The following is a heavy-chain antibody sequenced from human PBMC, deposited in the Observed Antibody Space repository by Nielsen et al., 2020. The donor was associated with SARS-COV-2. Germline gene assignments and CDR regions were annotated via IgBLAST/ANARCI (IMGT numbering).Heavy chain of an antibody. J-gene: IGHJ4*02. CDR3: ARAMITFGGVIGKLDY. CDR1: GGSISSYY. CDR2: IFYSGST. V-gene: IGHV4-59*08. Sequence: SETLSLTCTVSGGSISSYYWSWIRQPPGKGLEWIGYIFYSGSTNYNPSLKSRVTISVDTSKNQFSLKLSSVTAADTAVYYCARAMITFGGVIGKLDYWGQGTLVTVSS. D-gene: IGHD3-16*02.